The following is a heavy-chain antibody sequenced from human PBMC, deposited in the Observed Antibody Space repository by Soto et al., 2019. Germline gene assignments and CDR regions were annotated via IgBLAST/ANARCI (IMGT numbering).Heavy chain of an antibody. J-gene: IGHJ4*02. CDR1: RGTFTNYA. V-gene: IGHV1-69*01. D-gene: IGHD3-22*01. CDR2: IMPFFGSG. CDR3: ARDRAGYYSHFVY. Sequence: QVYLVQSGAEVKKPGSSVKVSCKALRGTFTNYAFSWVRQAPGQGLEWMGGIMPFFGSGKYAQKFQGRINITADESTSSVYLDLTSLRSDDTAVYYCARDRAGYYSHFVYWGQGTLVTVSS.